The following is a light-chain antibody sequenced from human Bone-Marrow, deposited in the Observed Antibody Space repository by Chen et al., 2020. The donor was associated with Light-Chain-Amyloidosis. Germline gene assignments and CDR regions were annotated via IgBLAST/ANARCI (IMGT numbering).Light chain of an antibody. V-gene: IGLV3-25*03. Sequence: SYELTHPPSVSVPPGQPARFTCSGDDLPTKYVYWYQQKPGQAPVLVIHRDTERPSGISERVSGSSSGTTATLTISGVQAEDEADYHCQSADSSGTYEVIFGGGTKLTVL. CDR1: DLPTKY. CDR3: QSADSSGTYEVI. J-gene: IGLJ2*01. CDR2: RDT.